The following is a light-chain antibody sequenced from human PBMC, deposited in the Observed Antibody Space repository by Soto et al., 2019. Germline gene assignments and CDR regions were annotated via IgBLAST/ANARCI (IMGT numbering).Light chain of an antibody. J-gene: IGKJ2*01. CDR2: GIS. CDR1: QSVSSNF. V-gene: IGKV3-20*01. CDR3: QQYGNSPFT. Sequence: EIVLTQSPGTLSLSLGEGATLSCGASQSVSSNFLAWYQQKPGQAPRLLIYGISTRATGIPDRFSGSGSGTDFALTINRLEPEDFAVYYCQQYGNSPFTFGQGTTLEIK.